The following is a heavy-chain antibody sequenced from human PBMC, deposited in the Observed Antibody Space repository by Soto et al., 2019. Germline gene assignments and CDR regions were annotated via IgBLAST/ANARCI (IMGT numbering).Heavy chain of an antibody. CDR2: ISGSGGST. V-gene: IGHV3-23*01. Sequence: VGSLRLSCAASGFTFSSYAMSWVRQAPGKGLEWVSAISGSGGSTYYADSVKGRFTISRDNSKNTLYLQMNSLRAEDTAVYYCAKDDAYCSGGSCLYFDYWGQGTLVTVSS. J-gene: IGHJ4*02. CDR1: GFTFSSYA. CDR3: AKDDAYCSGGSCLYFDY. D-gene: IGHD2-15*01.